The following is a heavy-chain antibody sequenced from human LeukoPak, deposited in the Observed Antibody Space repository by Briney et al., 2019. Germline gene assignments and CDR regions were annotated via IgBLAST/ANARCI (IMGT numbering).Heavy chain of an antibody. J-gene: IGHJ4*02. D-gene: IGHD4-17*01. CDR2: IVHIGTGT. V-gene: IGHV3-23*01. CDR3: TRLALVTTSGAFSDY. Sequence: GGSLRLSCAASEFTFSSHDMRWVRQAPGKGLEWVSSIVHIGTGTYYADSAKGRFTISRDNSKNTLFLQMNSLSAEDTAVYYCTRLALVTTSGAFSDYWGQGTLVTVSS. CDR1: EFTFSSHD.